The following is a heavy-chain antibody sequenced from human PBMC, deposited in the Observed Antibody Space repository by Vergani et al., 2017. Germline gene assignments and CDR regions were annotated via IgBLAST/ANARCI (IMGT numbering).Heavy chain of an antibody. CDR2: IYHSGST. CDR3: ARGGDWGRGAFDI. V-gene: IGHV4-38-2*01. D-gene: IGHD2-21*02. J-gene: IGHJ3*02. CDR1: GYSISSGYY. Sequence: QVQLQESGPGLVKPSETLSLTCAVSGYSISSGYYWGWIRQPPGKGLEWIGRIYHSGSTYYNPSLKSRVTISVDTSKNEFSLKLSSVTAADTAVYYCARGGDWGRGAFDIWGQGTMVTVSS.